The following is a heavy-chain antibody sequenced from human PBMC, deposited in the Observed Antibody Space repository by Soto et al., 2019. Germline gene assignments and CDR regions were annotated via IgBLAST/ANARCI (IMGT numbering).Heavy chain of an antibody. CDR2: IIPIFGTA. V-gene: IGHV1-69*13. CDR3: ARDIVRIPYYDFWSGYNWFDP. J-gene: IGHJ5*02. Sequence: SVKVSCKASGGTFSSYAISWVRQAPGQGLEWMGGIIPIFGTANYAQKFQGRVTITADESTSTAYMELSSLRSEDTAVYYCARDIVRIPYYDFWSGYNWFDPWGQGTLVTVSS. CDR1: GGTFSSYA. D-gene: IGHD3-3*01.